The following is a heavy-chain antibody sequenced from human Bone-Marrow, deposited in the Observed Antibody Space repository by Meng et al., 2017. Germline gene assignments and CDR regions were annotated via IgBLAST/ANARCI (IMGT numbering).Heavy chain of an antibody. D-gene: IGHD6-19*01. CDR1: GFTFSSYW. CDR2: IKQDGSEK. Sequence: GESLKISCAASGFTFSSYWMSWVRQAPGKGLEWVANIKQDGSEKYYVDSVKGRFTISRDNAKNSLYLQMNSLRAEDTAVYYCARGAYSSGWYPNSDAFDIWGQGTMVTVSS. J-gene: IGHJ3*02. V-gene: IGHV3-7*01. CDR3: ARGAYSSGWYPNSDAFDI.